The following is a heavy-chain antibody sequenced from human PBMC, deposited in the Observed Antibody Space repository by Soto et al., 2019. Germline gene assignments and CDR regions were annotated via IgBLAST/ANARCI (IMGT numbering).Heavy chain of an antibody. CDR3: ARPAAAVTAFDI. CDR1: GGSFSGYY. V-gene: IGHV4-34*01. CDR2: INHSGST. D-gene: IGHD6-13*01. Sequence: SEPLSLTCAVYGGSFSGYYWSRIRQPPGKGLEWIGEINHSGSTNYNPSLKSRVTISVDTSKNQFSLKLSSVTAADTAVYYCARPAAAVTAFDIWGQGTMVTV. J-gene: IGHJ3*02.